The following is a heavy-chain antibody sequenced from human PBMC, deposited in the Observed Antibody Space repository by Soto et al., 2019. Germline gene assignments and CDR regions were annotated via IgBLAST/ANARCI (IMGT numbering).Heavy chain of an antibody. CDR2: INPNSGGT. Sequence: GASVKVSCKASGYTFTGYYMHWVRQAPGQGLEWMGWINPNSGGTNYAQKFQGRVTMTRDTSISTAYMELSRLRSDDTAVYYCARERHSTIFGVVIMAYYYYGMDVWGQGTTVTVSS. CDR1: GYTFTGYY. CDR3: ARERHSTIFGVVIMAYYYYGMDV. D-gene: IGHD3-3*01. J-gene: IGHJ6*02. V-gene: IGHV1-2*02.